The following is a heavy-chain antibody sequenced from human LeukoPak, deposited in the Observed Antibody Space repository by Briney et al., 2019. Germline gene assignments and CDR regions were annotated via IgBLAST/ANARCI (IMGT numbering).Heavy chain of an antibody. Sequence: ASVKVSCKASGYTFTGYYIHWVRQAPGQGLEWMGWINPNSGGTNYAQKFQGRVTMTRDTSTSTVYMELSSLRSEDTAVYYCARVASSGNDAFDIWGQGTMVTVSS. CDR2: INPNSGGT. CDR3: ARVASSGNDAFDI. CDR1: GYTFTGYY. D-gene: IGHD3-10*01. V-gene: IGHV1-2*02. J-gene: IGHJ3*02.